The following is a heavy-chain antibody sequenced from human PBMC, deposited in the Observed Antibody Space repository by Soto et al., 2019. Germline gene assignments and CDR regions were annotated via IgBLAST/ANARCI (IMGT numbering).Heavy chain of an antibody. CDR1: GGSISSGDYY. Sequence: PSETLSLTCTVSGGSISSGDYYWSWIRQPPGKGLEWIGYIYYSGSTYYNPSLKSRVTISVDTSKNQFSLKLSSVTAADTAVYYCARLAYCGGDCYTMTFDYCGQGTLVTVSS. J-gene: IGHJ4*02. D-gene: IGHD2-21*02. V-gene: IGHV4-30-4*01. CDR3: ARLAYCGGDCYTMTFDY. CDR2: IYYSGST.